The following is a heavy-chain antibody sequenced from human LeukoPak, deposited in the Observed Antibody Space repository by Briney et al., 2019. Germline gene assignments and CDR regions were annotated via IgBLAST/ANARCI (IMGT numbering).Heavy chain of an antibody. CDR2: ISGSGGST. CDR1: GFTFSSYA. Sequence: GGSLRLSCAASGFTFSSYAMSWVRQAPGKGLEWVSAISGSGGSTYYADSVKGRFTISRDNSKNTLYLQMNSLRAEDTAVYYCAKDGRIVVVPAASLRSYFDYWGQGTLVTVSS. CDR3: AKDGRIVVVPAASLRSYFDY. J-gene: IGHJ4*02. V-gene: IGHV3-23*01. D-gene: IGHD2-2*01.